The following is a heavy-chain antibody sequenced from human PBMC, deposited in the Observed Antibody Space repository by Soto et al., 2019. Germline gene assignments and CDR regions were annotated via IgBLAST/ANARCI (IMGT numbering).Heavy chain of an antibody. V-gene: IGHV4-31*03. CDR2: IYYCGRA. CDR3: ARDGVATPNWFDP. CDR1: GGSISSGGYY. J-gene: IGHJ5*02. D-gene: IGHD2-8*01. Sequence: QVQLQESGPGLVKPSQTLSLTCTVSGGSISSGGYYWSWIRQHPGKGLEWIGYIYYCGRAYYNPSLRGRVTMSVDTSKNQISLRLTSVTAADTAVYYCARDGVATPNWFDPWGQGTLVTVSS.